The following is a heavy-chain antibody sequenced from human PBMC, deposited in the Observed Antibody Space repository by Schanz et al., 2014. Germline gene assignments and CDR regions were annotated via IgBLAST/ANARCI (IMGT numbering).Heavy chain of an antibody. CDR2: INSVGSNT. CDR1: GFMFSSYG. D-gene: IGHD3-10*01. Sequence: EVQLLESGGGLVQPGGSLRLSCAASGFMFSSYGMHWVRQDPGKGLVWVARINSVGSNTDYADSVKGRFTISRDNAKNTLYLQMNSLRAEDTAVYYCARPALWFGDNCFDPWGQGTLVTVSS. CDR3: ARPALWFGDNCFDP. V-gene: IGHV3-74*02. J-gene: IGHJ5*02.